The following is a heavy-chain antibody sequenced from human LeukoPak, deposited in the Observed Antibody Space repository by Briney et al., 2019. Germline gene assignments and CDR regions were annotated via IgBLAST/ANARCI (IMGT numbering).Heavy chain of an antibody. Sequence: SETLSLTCTVSGGSVSSGSYYWSWIRQPPGKGLEWIGYIYYSGSTSYNPSLKSRVTISVDTSKNQFSLKLSSVTAADTAVYYCARDTYCGGDCLSYYGMDVWGQGTTVTVSS. V-gene: IGHV4-61*01. J-gene: IGHJ6*02. CDR2: IYYSGST. CDR1: GGSVSSGSYY. D-gene: IGHD2-21*02. CDR3: ARDTYCGGDCLSYYGMDV.